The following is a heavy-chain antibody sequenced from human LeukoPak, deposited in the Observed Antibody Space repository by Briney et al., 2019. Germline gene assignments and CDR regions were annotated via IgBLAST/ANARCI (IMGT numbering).Heavy chain of an antibody. V-gene: IGHV4-39*01. CDR1: GDSISSSYYY. J-gene: IGHJ4*02. Sequence: SETLSLTCTVSGDSISSSYYYWGWIRQPPGKGLEWIGTIYYTGSTYHNPSLKSRVTISVDTSNNQFSLKLTSVTATDTAVYYCARHVGRGFDPGYYDTTDYHRPFDFWGQGTLVTVSS. CDR3: ARHVGRGFDPGYYDTTDYHRPFDF. D-gene: IGHD3-22*01. CDR2: IYYTGST.